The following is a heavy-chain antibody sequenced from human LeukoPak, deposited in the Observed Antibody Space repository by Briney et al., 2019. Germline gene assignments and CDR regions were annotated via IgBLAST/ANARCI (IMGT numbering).Heavy chain of an antibody. CDR2: IYPGDSDT. J-gene: IGHJ5*02. D-gene: IGHD3-3*01. V-gene: IGHV5-51*01. CDR3: ARGPRFLINPGNNWFDP. CDR1: GYSFTTYW. Sequence: GESLKISCKGSGYSFTTYWIAWVRQMPGKGLEWMGIIYPGDSDTRYSPSFQGQVSISAVKSISTAYLQWSSLKASDTAMYYCARGPRFLINPGNNWFDPWGQGTLVTVSS.